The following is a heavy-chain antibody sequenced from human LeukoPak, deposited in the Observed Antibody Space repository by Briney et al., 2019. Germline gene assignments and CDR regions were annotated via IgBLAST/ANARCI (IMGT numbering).Heavy chain of an antibody. V-gene: IGHV3-43D*03. CDR2: ISWDGGST. CDR3: AKPAYCSGGSCYSPLDY. CDR1: GFTFDDYA. Sequence: GGSLRLSCAASGFTFDDYAMHWVRQAPGKGLEWVSLISWDGGSTYYADSAKGRFTISRDNSKNSLYLQMNSLRAEDTALYYCAKPAYCSGGSCYSPLDYWGQGTLVTVSS. D-gene: IGHD2-15*01. J-gene: IGHJ4*02.